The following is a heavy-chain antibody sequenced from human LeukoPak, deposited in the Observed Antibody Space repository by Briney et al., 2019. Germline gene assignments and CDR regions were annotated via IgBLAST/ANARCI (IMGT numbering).Heavy chain of an antibody. D-gene: IGHD3-9*01. J-gene: IGHJ4*02. CDR2: IYTSGST. CDR3: ARGGVDWTFDY. Sequence: PSETLSLTCTVSGGPISNYYRSWIRQPAGKGLEWIGHIYTSGSTNYNPSLKSRVTMSVDTSKNQFSLNLSSVTAADTAVYYCARGGVDWTFDYWGQGTLVTVSS. V-gene: IGHV4-4*07. CDR1: GGPISNYY.